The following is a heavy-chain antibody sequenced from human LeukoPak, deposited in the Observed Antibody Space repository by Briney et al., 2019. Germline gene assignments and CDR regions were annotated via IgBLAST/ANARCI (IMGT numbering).Heavy chain of an antibody. D-gene: IGHD5-12*01. CDR3: ASSPYDSRDGVDV. V-gene: IGHV1-69*13. J-gene: IGHJ6*04. CDR2: IIPIFGTA. Sequence: SVKVSCKASGYTFTGYYMHWVRQAPGQGLEWMGGIIPIFGTANYAQKFQGRVTITADESTSTAYMELSSLRSEDTAVYYCASSPYDSRDGVDVWGKGTTVTVSS. CDR1: GYTFTGYY.